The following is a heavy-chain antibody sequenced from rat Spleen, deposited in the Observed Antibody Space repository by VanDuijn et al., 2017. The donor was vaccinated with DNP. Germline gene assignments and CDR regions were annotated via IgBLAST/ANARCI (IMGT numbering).Heavy chain of an antibody. Sequence: EVKLVESGGGLVQPGRSLKLSCAASGFNFNDYWMGWVRQAPGKGLEWIGQIKKDSSTINYTPSLKDKFTISRDNAQNTLYLQMSKLGSEDTAIDYCAKGPNYGGWSDYFDYWGQGVMVTVSS. J-gene: IGHJ2*01. CDR1: GFNFNDYW. D-gene: IGHD1-11*01. CDR2: IKKDSSTI. V-gene: IGHV4-2*01. CDR3: AKGPNYGGWSDYFDY.